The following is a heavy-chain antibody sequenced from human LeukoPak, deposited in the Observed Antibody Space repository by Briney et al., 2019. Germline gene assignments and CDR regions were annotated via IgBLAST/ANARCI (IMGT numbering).Heavy chain of an antibody. V-gene: IGHV3-21*01. CDR1: GFTFSSYS. J-gene: IGHJ4*02. D-gene: IGHD3-22*01. CDR3: ARGALYYYDSSGL. CDR2: ISSSSSYI. Sequence: GGSLRLSCAASGFTFSSYSMNWVRQAPGKGLEWVSSISSSSSYIYYADSVKGRFTISRDNAKNSLYLQMNSLRAEDSAVYYCARGALYYYDSSGLWGQGTLVTVSS.